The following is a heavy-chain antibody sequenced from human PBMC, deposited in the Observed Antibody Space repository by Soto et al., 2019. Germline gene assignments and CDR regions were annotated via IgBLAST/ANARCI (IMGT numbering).Heavy chain of an antibody. V-gene: IGHV1-18*04. CDR3: ARVLLLRTPAADX. D-gene: IGHD3-22*01. J-gene: IGHJ4*02. CDR1: GEAFTTYG. Sequence: SVKGSCKTAGEAFTTYGIIWVRQAPGQHLEWLGWSSARNGGTNYAQVFQGRVTLTTDASTSTDYMELVTLRSDDTAVYFCARVLLLRTPAADXSGQGTFVTLS. CDR2: SSARNGGT.